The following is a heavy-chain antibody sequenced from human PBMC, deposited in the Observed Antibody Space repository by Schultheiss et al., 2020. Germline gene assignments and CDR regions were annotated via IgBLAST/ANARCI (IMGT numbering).Heavy chain of an antibody. CDR3: ARGSGSYYGSNWFDP. CDR2: IFYSGST. V-gene: IGHV4-39*01. CDR1: GGSVSSGSYY. J-gene: IGHJ5*02. Sequence: SQTLSLTCTVSGGSVSSGSYYWSWIRQPPGKGLEWIGSIFYSGSTYYNPSLKSRVTISVDTSKNQFSLKLSSVTAADTAVYYCARGSGSYYGSNWFDPWGQGTLGIGYS. D-gene: IGHD3-10*01.